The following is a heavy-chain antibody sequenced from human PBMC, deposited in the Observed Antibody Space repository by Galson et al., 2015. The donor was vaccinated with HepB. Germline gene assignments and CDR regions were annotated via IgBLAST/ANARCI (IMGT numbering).Heavy chain of an antibody. Sequence: SVKVSCKASGYTFISNGITWMRQAPGQGLEWMGWISPYDGTTHYAQKFQGRGSMTTETSTSTAYMELGSLRYDDTAVYYCARSASDAFDIWGQGTMVIVSS. CDR3: ARSASDAFDI. CDR1: GYTFISNG. D-gene: IGHD2-2*01. J-gene: IGHJ3*02. V-gene: IGHV1-18*04. CDR2: ISPYDGTT.